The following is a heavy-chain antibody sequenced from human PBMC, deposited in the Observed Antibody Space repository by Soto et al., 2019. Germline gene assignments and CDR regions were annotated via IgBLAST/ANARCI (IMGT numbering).Heavy chain of an antibody. Sequence: PSETLSLTCAVYGGSFSGYYWSWIRQPPGKGLEWIGEINHSGITNYNPSLKSRVTISVDTSKNQFSLKLSSVTAADTAVYYCARGSPAYSSRRRALDIWGQGTTVTVSS. CDR2: INHSGIT. V-gene: IGHV4-34*01. CDR3: ARGSPAYSSRRRALDI. D-gene: IGHD6-13*01. J-gene: IGHJ3*02. CDR1: GGSFSGYY.